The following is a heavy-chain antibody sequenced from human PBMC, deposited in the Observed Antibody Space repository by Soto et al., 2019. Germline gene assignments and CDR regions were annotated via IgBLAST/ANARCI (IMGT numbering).Heavy chain of an antibody. D-gene: IGHD2-2*01. Sequence: SVKVSCKASGFTFTSSAVQRVRQARGQRLEWIGWIVVGSGNTNYAQKFQERVTITRDMSTSTAYMELSSLRSEDTAVYYCAAGGQLNYYYYSMDVWGKGTTVTVSS. CDR2: IVVGSGNT. CDR1: GFTFTSSA. V-gene: IGHV1-58*01. J-gene: IGHJ6*03. CDR3: AAGGQLNYYYYSMDV.